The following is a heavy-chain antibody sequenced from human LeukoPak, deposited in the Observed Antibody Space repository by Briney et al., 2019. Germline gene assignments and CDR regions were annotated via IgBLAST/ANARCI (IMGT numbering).Heavy chain of an antibody. V-gene: IGHV4-59*08. CDR2: IYYSGST. CDR3: ARGAAATRDF. Sequence: SETLSLTCTVSGGSISSYYWSWIRQPPGKGLEWIGSIYYSGSTDYNPSLKSRVTISVDTSKNQFSLKLTSVTAADTAVYYCARGAAATRDFWGQGTLVTVSS. D-gene: IGHD6-13*01. CDR1: GGSISSYY. J-gene: IGHJ4*02.